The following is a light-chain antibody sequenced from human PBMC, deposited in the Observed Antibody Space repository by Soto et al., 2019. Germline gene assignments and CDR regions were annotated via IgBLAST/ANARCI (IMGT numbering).Light chain of an antibody. CDR3: SSYTGSSTPWV. Sequence: QSALTQPASVSGSPGQSITISCTGTSSDVGAYNYVSWYQQHPGKAPKLMISGVSNRPSGVSNRFSGSKSGNTASLTISGIKAEDEDDSSCSSYTGSSTPWVFGGGTKLTV. CDR1: SSDVGAYNY. J-gene: IGLJ3*02. CDR2: GVS. V-gene: IGLV2-14*01.